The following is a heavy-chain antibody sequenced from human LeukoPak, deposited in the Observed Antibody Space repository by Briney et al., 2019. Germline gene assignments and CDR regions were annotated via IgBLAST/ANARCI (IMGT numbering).Heavy chain of an antibody. D-gene: IGHD4-11*01. V-gene: IGHV3-7*04. CDR3: AMGLDM. J-gene: IGHJ4*02. CDR1: GFTFSSSY. CDR2: INQDGSKI. Sequence: GVPLRLSCSASGFTFSSSYMNWVRQVPGKGLEWVANINQDGSKIYHVDSVKGRFTISIDNDKKSLYLQMNSLRGEDTAVYYCAMGLDMGGQGTLVTVPS.